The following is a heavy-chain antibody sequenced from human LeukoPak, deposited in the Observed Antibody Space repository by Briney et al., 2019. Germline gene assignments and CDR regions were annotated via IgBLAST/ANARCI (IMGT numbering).Heavy chain of an antibody. CDR3: AREAASGVVVVIPDAFDI. CDR2: INHSGST. D-gene: IGHD3-22*01. J-gene: IGHJ3*02. Sequence: SETLSLTCAVYGGSFSGYYWSWIRQPPGKGLEWIGEINHSGSTNYNPSLKSRVTISVDTSKNQFSLKLSSVTAADTAVYYCAREAASGVVVVIPDAFDIWGQGTMVTVSS. CDR1: GGSFSGYY. V-gene: IGHV4-34*01.